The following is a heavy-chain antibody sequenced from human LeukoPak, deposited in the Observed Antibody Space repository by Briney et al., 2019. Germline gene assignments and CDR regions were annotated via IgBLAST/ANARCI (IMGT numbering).Heavy chain of an antibody. CDR3: ARDVVAGYFDY. Sequence: PSETLSLTCTVSGGSISNGDHYWSWIRQPPGTGLEWIGYIYYSGSTNYNPSLKSRVTISVDTSKNQFSLKLSSVTAADTAVYYCARDVVAGYFDYWGQGTLVTVSS. CDR1: GGSISNGDHY. D-gene: IGHD6-19*01. CDR2: IYYSGST. V-gene: IGHV4-61*08. J-gene: IGHJ4*02.